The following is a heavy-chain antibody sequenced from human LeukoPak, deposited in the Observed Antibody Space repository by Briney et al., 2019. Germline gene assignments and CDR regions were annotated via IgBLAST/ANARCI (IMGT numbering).Heavy chain of an antibody. V-gene: IGHV4-4*07. CDR3: ARWGSIAVARFDY. CDR2: IYTSGST. CDR1: GGSISSYY. J-gene: IGHJ4*02. Sequence: SETLSLTCTVSGGSISSYYWSWIRQPAGKGLEWTGRIYTSGSTNYNPSLTSRVNISVDTSKNQFSLNLTSVTAADTAVYYCARWGSIAVARFDYWGQGTLVTVSS. D-gene: IGHD6-6*01.